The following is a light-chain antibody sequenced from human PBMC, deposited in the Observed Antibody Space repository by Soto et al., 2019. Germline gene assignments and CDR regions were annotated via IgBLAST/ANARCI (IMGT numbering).Light chain of an antibody. CDR3: SSYTSSSTLVHVV. V-gene: IGLV2-14*01. J-gene: IGLJ2*01. CDR1: SSDVGGYNY. CDR2: DVS. Sequence: QSALTQPASVSGSPGQSITISCTGTSSDVGGYNYVSWYQQHPGKAPKLMIYDVSNRPSGVSNRFSGSKSGNPASLTISGLQAEDEADYYCSSYTSSSTLVHVVFGGGTKLTVL.